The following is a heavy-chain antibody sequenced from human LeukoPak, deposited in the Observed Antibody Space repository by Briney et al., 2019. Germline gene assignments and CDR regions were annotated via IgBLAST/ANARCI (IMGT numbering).Heavy chain of an antibody. CDR3: VTKEPSTSGWSY. Sequence: GGSLRLSCTASGFTFNRDWTAWVRQAPGKGLEWVANIKEDGSEKNYVDSVKGRFTISRDNAENSVYLQMNDLRAEDTGVYYCVTKEPSTSGWSYWGQGTLVAVSS. D-gene: IGHD6-19*01. CDR1: GFTFNRDW. J-gene: IGHJ4*02. CDR2: IKEDGSEK. V-gene: IGHV3-7*01.